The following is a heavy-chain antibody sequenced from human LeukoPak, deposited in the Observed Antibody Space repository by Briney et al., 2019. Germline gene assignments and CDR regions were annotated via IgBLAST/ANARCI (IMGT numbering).Heavy chain of an antibody. CDR3: ARDRGSK. D-gene: IGHD2-2*01. J-gene: IGHJ4*02. Sequence: GRSLRLSCAASGFTFSSYAMHWVRQAPGKGLEWVAVISYGGSNKYYADSVKGRFTISRDNSKNTLYLQMNSLRAEDTAVYYCARDRGSKWGQGTLVTVSS. CDR2: ISYGGSNK. V-gene: IGHV3-30-3*01. CDR1: GFTFSSYA.